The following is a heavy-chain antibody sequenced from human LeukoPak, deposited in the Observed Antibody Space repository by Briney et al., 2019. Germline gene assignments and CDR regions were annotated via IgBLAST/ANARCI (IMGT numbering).Heavy chain of an antibody. V-gene: IGHV3-74*01. J-gene: IGHJ4*02. Sequence: GGSLRLSCTASGFTFCSYWMQWVRQVPGKGLVWVSRINGDGSSSSYADSVKGRFTISRDNSKNTLYLQMNNLSAEDTAVYYCARETSGSFPYWGQGTLVTVSS. CDR3: ARETSGSFPY. CDR2: INGDGSSS. CDR1: GFTFCSYW. D-gene: IGHD2-15*01.